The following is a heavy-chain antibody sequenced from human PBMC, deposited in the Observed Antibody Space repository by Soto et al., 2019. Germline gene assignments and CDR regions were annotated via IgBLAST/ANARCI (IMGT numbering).Heavy chain of an antibody. CDR3: ARDGEVRYSSSWYRWFDP. J-gene: IGHJ5*02. V-gene: IGHV1-69*10. CDR2: IIPILGTA. Sequence: GASVKVSCKXSGGTFSSYAISWVRQAPGQGLEWMGGIIPILGTANYAQKFQGRVTITADKSTSTAYMELSSLRSEDTAVYYCARDGEVRYSSSWYRWFDPWGQGTLVTVSS. D-gene: IGHD6-13*01. CDR1: GGTFSSYA.